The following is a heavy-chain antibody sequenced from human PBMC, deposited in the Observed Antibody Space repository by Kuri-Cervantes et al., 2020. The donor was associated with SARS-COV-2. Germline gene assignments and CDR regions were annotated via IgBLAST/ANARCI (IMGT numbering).Heavy chain of an antibody. Sequence: SETLSLTCTVSGGSISSGSYYWSWIRQPAGKGLEWIGRIYTSGSTNYNPSLKSRVTISVDTSKNQFSLKLSSVTAADTAVYYCARQLRLYSMDVWGKGTTVTVSS. CDR2: IYTSGST. D-gene: IGHD5-12*01. CDR1: GGSISSGSYY. V-gene: IGHV4-61*02. J-gene: IGHJ6*03. CDR3: ARQLRLYSMDV.